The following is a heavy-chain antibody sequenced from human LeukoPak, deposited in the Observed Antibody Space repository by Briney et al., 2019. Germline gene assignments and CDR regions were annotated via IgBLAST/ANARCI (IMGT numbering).Heavy chain of an antibody. CDR2: ISNSGRT. CDR1: GFTFSNYA. J-gene: IGHJ6*03. CDR3: ARDTGSSSSFPYYMDV. V-gene: IGHV3-69-1*01. D-gene: IGHD6-6*01. Sequence: GGSLRLSCAASGFTFSNYAISWVRQAPGKGLEWVSAISNSGRTYYADSVKGRFTISRDNAKNSLYLQMNSLRAEDTAVYYCARDTGSSSSFPYYMDVWGKGTTVTVSS.